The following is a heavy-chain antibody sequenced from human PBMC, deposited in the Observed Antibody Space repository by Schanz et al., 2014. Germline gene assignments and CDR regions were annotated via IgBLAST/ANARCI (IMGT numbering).Heavy chain of an antibody. CDR1: GFTFSSYG. CDR2: IWYDGSNK. Sequence: QVQLVESGGGVVQPGRSLRLSCAASGFTFSSYGMHWVRQAPGKGLEWVAVIWYDGSNKYYADSVKGRFTISRDNSKNTQYLQMNSLRAEDTAVYYCAKEKGDCSSTSCSYYFDYWGQGTLVTVSS. CDR3: AKEKGDCSSTSCSYYFDY. D-gene: IGHD2-2*01. J-gene: IGHJ4*02. V-gene: IGHV3-33*06.